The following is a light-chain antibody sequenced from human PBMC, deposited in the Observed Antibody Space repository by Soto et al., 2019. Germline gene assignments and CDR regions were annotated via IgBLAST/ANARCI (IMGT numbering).Light chain of an antibody. CDR2: VAS. CDR1: QGISNY. CDR3: QKYNSAPWT. J-gene: IGKJ1*01. V-gene: IGKV1-27*01. Sequence: DIQMTQSPASLSASVGDRVTITCRASQGISNYLAWYQQQPGKVPKLLIYVASTLQSGVPSRFSGSGSGTDFTVTISSLQPEDVATYYCQKYNSAPWTFGQGTKVEIQ.